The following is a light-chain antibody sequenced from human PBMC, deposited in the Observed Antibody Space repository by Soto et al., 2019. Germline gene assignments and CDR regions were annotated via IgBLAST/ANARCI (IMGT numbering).Light chain of an antibody. CDR1: SSDVGNSNI. CDR2: EAT. J-gene: IGLJ1*01. CDR3: CSSSYTGTFTDV. V-gene: IGLV2-23*02. Sequence: QSALTQPASVSGSPGQSITISCTGTSSDVGNSNIVSWYQQHPGKVPKLMIYEATKRPSGVSNRFSGSKSGNTASLTISGLQAEDEADYYCCSSSYTGTFTDVFGTGTKLTVL.